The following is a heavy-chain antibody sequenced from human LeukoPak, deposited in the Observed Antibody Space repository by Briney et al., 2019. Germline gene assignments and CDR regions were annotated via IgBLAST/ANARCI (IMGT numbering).Heavy chain of an antibody. D-gene: IGHD2-2*01. V-gene: IGHV4-34*01. CDR1: GGSFSGYY. Sequence: TSETLSLTCAVYGGSFSGYYWSWIRQPPGKGLEWIGEINHSGSTNYNPSLESRVTISVDTSKNQFSLKLSSVTAADTAVYYCARGDFLYIVVVPAALRADAFDIWGQGTMVTVSS. CDR3: ARGDFLYIVVVPAALRADAFDI. J-gene: IGHJ3*02. CDR2: INHSGST.